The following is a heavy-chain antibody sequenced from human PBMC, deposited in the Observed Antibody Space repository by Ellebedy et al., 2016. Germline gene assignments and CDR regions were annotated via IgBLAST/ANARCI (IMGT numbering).Heavy chain of an antibody. V-gene: IGHV3-23*01. CDR3: ARDFGELLY. CDR1: GFTFSSYA. D-gene: IGHD3-10*01. Sequence: GESLKISCAASGFTFSSYAMSWVRQAPGKGLEWVSAISGSGGSTYYADSVKGRFTISRDNSKNTLYLQMNSLRAEDTAVYYCARDFGELLYWGQGTLVTVSS. CDR2: ISGSGGST. J-gene: IGHJ4*02.